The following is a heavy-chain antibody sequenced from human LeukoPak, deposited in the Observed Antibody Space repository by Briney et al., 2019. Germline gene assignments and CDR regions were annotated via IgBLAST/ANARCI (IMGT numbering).Heavy chain of an antibody. CDR3: ARFEVNHEDSSSFYYFDY. V-gene: IGHV5-51*01. CDR1: GYAFASYW. Sequence: GESLKISCRVSGYAFASYWIGWVRQVPGKGLEWMGIIYPDDSDTKYSPSFQGQVTFSADKSITAYLQWSSLKASDTAMYYCARFEVNHEDSSSFYYFDYWGQGTLVTVSS. D-gene: IGHD3-22*01. CDR2: IYPDDSDT. J-gene: IGHJ4*02.